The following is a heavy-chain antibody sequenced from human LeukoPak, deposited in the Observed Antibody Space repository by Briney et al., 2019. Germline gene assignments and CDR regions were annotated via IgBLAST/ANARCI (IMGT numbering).Heavy chain of an antibody. V-gene: IGHV4-34*01. J-gene: IGHJ5*02. CDR3: ARSYSGYDSNWFDP. D-gene: IGHD5-12*01. CDR2: INHSGST. Sequence: SETLSLTCAVYGGSFSGYYWSWIRQPPGKGLEWIGEINHSGSTNYNPSLKSRVTISVDTSKNQFSLKLSSVTAADTAVYYCARSYSGYDSNWFDPWGQGTLVTVSS. CDR1: GGSFSGYY.